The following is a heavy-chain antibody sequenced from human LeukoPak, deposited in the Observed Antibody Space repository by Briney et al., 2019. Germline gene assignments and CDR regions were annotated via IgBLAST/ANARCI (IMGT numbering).Heavy chain of an antibody. Sequence: PSETLSLTCTVSGGSISSYYWSWIRQPPGKGLEWIGYTYYSGSTNYNPSLKSRVTISVDTSKNQFSLKLSSVTAADTAVYYCARLRYGMDVWGQGTTVTVSS. V-gene: IGHV4-59*08. J-gene: IGHJ6*02. CDR1: GGSISSYY. CDR2: TYYSGST. CDR3: ARLRYGMDV.